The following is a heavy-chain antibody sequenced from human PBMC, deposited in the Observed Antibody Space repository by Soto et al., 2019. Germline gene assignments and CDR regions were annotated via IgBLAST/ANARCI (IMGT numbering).Heavy chain of an antibody. Sequence: EVQLVESGGGLVQPGGSLRLSCAASGFTVSDNSMTWVRQAPGKGLEWVSVIYRGGSTNYADSVRGRFTISRDNSKNTLYLQINSLRDEDTALYYCARDKELVVPSLVNSDYYYYAMDVWGQGTTVTVSS. D-gene: IGHD3-22*01. V-gene: IGHV3-66*01. CDR1: GFTVSDNS. J-gene: IGHJ6*02. CDR2: IYRGGST. CDR3: ARDKELVVPSLVNSDYYYYAMDV.